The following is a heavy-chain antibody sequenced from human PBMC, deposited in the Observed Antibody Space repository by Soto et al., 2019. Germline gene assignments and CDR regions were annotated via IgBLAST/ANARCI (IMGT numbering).Heavy chain of an antibody. Sequence: QVQLVQSGADVREPGASVKVSCKASGYTFTTYYMHWMRQAPGQGLEWLGIINPSVGSPRYAQKFQGRVTVTRDTSTNTVYMDLSSLRSEDTAVYYCARDQATVTSTLIADYWGQGTLVTVSS. J-gene: IGHJ4*02. D-gene: IGHD4-17*01. CDR3: ARDQATVTSTLIADY. CDR1: GYTFTTYY. CDR2: INPSVGSP. V-gene: IGHV1-46*01.